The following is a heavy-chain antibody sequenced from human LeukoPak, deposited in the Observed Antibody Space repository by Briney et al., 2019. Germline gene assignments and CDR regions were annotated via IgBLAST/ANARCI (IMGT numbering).Heavy chain of an antibody. V-gene: IGHV3-66*01. D-gene: IGHD3-10*01. CDR1: GFTFSSYS. CDR2: IYSGGST. CDR3: ARVWDGYGSGSQTMNYYYYMDV. J-gene: IGHJ6*03. Sequence: PGGSLRLSCAASGFTFSSYSMNWVRQAPGKGLEWVSVIYSGGSTYYADSVKGRFTISRDNSKNTLYLQMNSLRAEDTAVYYCARVWDGYGSGSQTMNYYYYMDVWGKGTTVTISS.